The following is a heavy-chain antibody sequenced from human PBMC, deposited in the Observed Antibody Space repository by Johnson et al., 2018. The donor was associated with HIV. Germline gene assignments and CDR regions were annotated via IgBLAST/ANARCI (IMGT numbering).Heavy chain of an antibody. J-gene: IGHJ3*02. V-gene: IGHV3-33*08. CDR1: GFTFRNYA. Sequence: QVQLVESGGGVVQPGRSLRLSCAASGFTFRNYAIHWVRQAPGQGLEWVAVMWYDGSNKYYADSVKGRFTISRDNSKNSLYLQMNSLRVEDTALYYCARVLVGATGDFDAFDIWCQGKMVTVSS. D-gene: IGHD1-26*01. CDR2: MWYDGSNK. CDR3: ARVLVGATGDFDAFDI.